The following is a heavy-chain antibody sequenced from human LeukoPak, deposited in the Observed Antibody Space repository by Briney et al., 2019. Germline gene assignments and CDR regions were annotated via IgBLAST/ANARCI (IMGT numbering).Heavy chain of an antibody. D-gene: IGHD3-10*01. CDR1: GYTFTSYG. Sequence: ASVKVSCKASGYTFTSYGISWVRQAPGQGLEWMGWISAYNGNTNYAQKLQGRVTMTTDTSTSTAYMELRSLRSDDTAVYYCARAYGSGSYYFLKNYYYMDVWGKGTTVTISS. J-gene: IGHJ6*03. V-gene: IGHV1-18*01. CDR2: ISAYNGNT. CDR3: ARAYGSGSYYFLKNYYYMDV.